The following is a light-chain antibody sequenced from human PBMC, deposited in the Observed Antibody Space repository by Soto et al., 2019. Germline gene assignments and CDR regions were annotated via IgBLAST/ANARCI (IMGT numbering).Light chain of an antibody. CDR3: QQTSAFPRT. Sequence: IKMTQSPSSVSASVGDRLTITCRASRDISNSLAWYQQTPGKAPKLLLRGASSLHRGVPSRFSGGGAGTGFTLTISSLQPEDFATYYCQQTSAFPRTFGQGTKVDI. V-gene: IGKV1-12*01. J-gene: IGKJ1*01. CDR2: GAS. CDR1: RDISNS.